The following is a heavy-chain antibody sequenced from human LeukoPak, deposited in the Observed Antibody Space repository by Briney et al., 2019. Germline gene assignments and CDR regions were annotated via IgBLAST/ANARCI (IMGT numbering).Heavy chain of an antibody. CDR3: VKEYYYDSSGYYLYFDY. Sequence: GGSLRLSCSASGFTFSSYAMHWVRQPPGKGLEYVSAISSNGGSTYYADSVKGRFTISRDNSKNTLYLQMSSLRAEDTAVYYCVKEYYYDSSGYYLYFDYWGQGTLVTVSS. CDR2: ISSNGGST. J-gene: IGHJ4*02. V-gene: IGHV3-64D*09. D-gene: IGHD3-22*01. CDR1: GFTFSSYA.